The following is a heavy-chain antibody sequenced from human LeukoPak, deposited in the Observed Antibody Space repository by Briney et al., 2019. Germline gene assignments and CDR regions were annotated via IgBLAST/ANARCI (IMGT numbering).Heavy chain of an antibody. D-gene: IGHD1-26*01. V-gene: IGHV4-59*01. CDR3: ALLVRVGATKWANFDY. CDR1: GGSISSYY. CDR2: IYYSGST. J-gene: IGHJ4*02. Sequence: SETLSLTCTVSGGSISSYYWSWIRQPPGKGLEWIGYIYYSGSTNCNPSLKSRVTISVDTSKNQFSLKLSSVTAADTAVYYCALLVRVGATKWANFDYWGQGTLVTVSS.